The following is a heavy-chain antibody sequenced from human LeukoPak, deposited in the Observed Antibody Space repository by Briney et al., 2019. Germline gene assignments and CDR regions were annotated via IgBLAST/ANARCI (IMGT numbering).Heavy chain of an antibody. V-gene: IGHV3-7*01. D-gene: IGHD2-21*02. CDR2: IKEDGSEK. J-gene: IGHJ6*02. Sequence: GGSLRLSCAASGFTFSSYWMSWVRQAPGKGLEWVATIKEDGSEKYYVGSVKGRFTISRDNAKKSLDLEMNCLRAEDAAVYYCVTFWGSKESDWLRDGMDVWGQGTTVTVSS. CDR3: VTFWGSKESDWLRDGMDV. CDR1: GFTFSSYW.